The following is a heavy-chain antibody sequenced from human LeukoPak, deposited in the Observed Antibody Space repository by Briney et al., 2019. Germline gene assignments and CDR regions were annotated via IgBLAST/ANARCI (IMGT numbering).Heavy chain of an antibody. CDR1: GFTFSSYG. Sequence: GGSLRLSCAASGFTFSSYGMHWVRQAPGKGLEWVAVISYDGSNKYYADSVKGRFTISRDNSKNTLYLQMNSLRAEDTAVYYCAKGWGYSSSWRAVYFDYWGQETLVTVSS. V-gene: IGHV3-30*18. CDR2: ISYDGSNK. D-gene: IGHD6-13*01. CDR3: AKGWGYSSSWRAVYFDY. J-gene: IGHJ4*02.